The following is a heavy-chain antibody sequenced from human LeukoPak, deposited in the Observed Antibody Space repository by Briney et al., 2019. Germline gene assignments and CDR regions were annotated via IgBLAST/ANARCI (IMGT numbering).Heavy chain of an antibody. D-gene: IGHD6-13*01. V-gene: IGHV4-34*01. J-gene: IGHJ4*02. CDR2: INHSGST. CDR1: GGSFSGYY. Sequence: SETLSLTCAVYGGSFSGYYWSWIRQPPGKGLEWIGEINHSGSTNYNPSLKSRVTISVDTSKNQFSLKLSSVTAADTAVYYCARTAAGIVSNWGQGTLVTVSS. CDR3: ARTAAGIVSN.